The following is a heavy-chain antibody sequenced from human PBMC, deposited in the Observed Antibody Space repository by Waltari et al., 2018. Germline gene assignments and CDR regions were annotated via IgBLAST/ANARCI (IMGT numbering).Heavy chain of an antibody. CDR3: ARDPAAGTYGLDV. D-gene: IGHD6-19*01. CDR2: IVPITGRT. J-gene: IGHJ6*02. CDR1: GGTFSSST. V-gene: IGHV1-69*08. Sequence: VQLVQSGAEVKTHGSSVQVSCKPSGGTFSSSTINWVRQAPGQGLEWMGRIVPITGRTTYPQMFQGRGTITADKSTSTAYMELSSLRSEDTTIYYCARDPAAGTYGLDVWGQGTTVTVSS.